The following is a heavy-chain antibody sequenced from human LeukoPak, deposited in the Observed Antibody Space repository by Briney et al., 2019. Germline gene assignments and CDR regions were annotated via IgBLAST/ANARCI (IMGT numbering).Heavy chain of an antibody. D-gene: IGHD7-27*01. Sequence: GAAVKVSCKAAGCTFSSYAISWVRQAPGQGLEWMGRINPILGIANYAQKFEGRVTITADKSTSTANMDLSSLRAEDPAGCECARDGGWELGTTFVYWGRGTLVSVSS. CDR3: ARDGGWELGTTFVY. CDR1: GCTFSSYA. CDR2: INPILGIA. V-gene: IGHV1-69*04. J-gene: IGHJ4*02.